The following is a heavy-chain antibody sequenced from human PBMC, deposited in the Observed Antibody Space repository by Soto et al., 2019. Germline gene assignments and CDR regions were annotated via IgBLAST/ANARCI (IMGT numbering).Heavy chain of an antibody. V-gene: IGHV3-30-3*01. CDR3: ARETDGMDV. J-gene: IGHJ6*02. CDR2: VSYDGRGK. CDR1: GFTFSTYA. Sequence: QVQLVESGGGMVQPGRSLRLSCAASGFTFSTYAMHWVRQAPGKGLEWVAVVSYDGRGKYYAASVKGRFTISRDNSRNTLYLQMNSLRPEDTAVYYCARETDGMDVWGQGTTVTVSS.